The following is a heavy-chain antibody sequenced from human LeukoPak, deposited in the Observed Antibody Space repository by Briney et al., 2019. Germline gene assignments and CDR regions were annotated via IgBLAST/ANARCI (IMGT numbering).Heavy chain of an antibody. CDR1: GFTFSSYS. CDR2: ISSSSSTI. D-gene: IGHD6-13*01. J-gene: IGHJ4*02. Sequence: PGGSLRLSCAASGFTFSSYSMNWVRQAPGKGLEWVSYISSSSSTIYYADSVKGRFTISRDNAKNSLYLQMNSLRAEDTAVYYCAPPPNIAAAGKDYWGQGTLVTVSS. CDR3: APPPNIAAAGKDY. V-gene: IGHV3-48*01.